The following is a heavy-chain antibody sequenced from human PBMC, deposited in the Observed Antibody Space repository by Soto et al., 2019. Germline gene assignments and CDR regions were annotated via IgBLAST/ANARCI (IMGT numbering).Heavy chain of an antibody. V-gene: IGHV1-46*03. CDR1: GYTFTSYY. D-gene: IGHD5-18*01. Sequence: QVQLVQSGAEVKKPGASVKVSCKASGYTFTSYYMHWVRQAPGQGLEWMGIIKPSGGSTSYAQKFQGRVTMTRDTSTSTVYMELSSLRSEDTAVYYCARVYPSDTRYGYVGNNWFDPWGQGTLVTVSS. J-gene: IGHJ5*02. CDR2: IKPSGGST. CDR3: ARVYPSDTRYGYVGNNWFDP.